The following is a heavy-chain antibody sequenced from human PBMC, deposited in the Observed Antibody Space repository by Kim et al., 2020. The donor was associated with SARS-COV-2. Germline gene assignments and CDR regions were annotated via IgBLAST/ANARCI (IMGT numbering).Heavy chain of an antibody. V-gene: IGHV4-31*02. Sequence: YHPSLKIRVTISVDTSKNQFSLKLSSVTAADTAVYYCARDGSSYPYGMDVWGQGTTVTVSS. J-gene: IGHJ6*02. D-gene: IGHD5-12*01. CDR3: ARDGSSYPYGMDV.